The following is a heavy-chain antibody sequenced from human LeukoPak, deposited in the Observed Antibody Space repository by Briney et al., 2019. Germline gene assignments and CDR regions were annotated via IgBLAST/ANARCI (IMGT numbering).Heavy chain of an antibody. CDR3: ASLKRSWYLHSSSQTIDY. D-gene: IGHD6-13*01. V-gene: IGHV4-39*01. CDR1: GGSISSSSYY. CDR2: IYYSGST. J-gene: IGHJ4*02. Sequence: SETLSLTCTVSGGSISSSSYYWGWIRQPPGKGLEWIGRIYYSGSTYYNPSLKSRVTISVDTSKNQFSLKLSSVTAADTAVYYCASLKRSWYLHSSSQTIDYWGQGTLVTVSS.